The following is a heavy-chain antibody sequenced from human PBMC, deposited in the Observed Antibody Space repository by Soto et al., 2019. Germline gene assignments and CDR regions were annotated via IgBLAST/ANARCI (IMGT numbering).Heavy chain of an antibody. CDR3: VCSRSAFYEDPRDI. D-gene: IGHD3-10*02. CDR2: IYDSGST. V-gene: IGHV4-59*03. CDR1: GDSITSYF. Sequence: QVQLQESGPGLVKPSETLSLTCNVSGDSITSYFRNWIRQPPGKGLEWIGCIYDSGSTNYNPSLKSRVTISIDTSKNQFSLEVTSVTAADTAVDYCVCSRSAFYEDPRDIWSQGTMVTVSS. J-gene: IGHJ3*02.